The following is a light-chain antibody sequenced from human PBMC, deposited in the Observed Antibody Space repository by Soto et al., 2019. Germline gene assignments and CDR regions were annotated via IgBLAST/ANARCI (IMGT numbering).Light chain of an antibody. CDR3: SSYTSSSTLYV. CDR2: EVT. Sequence: QSALTQPASVSGSPGQSITISCTGTSSDVGGYNYVCWYKQHPGKAPQLMIYEVTNRPSGVSDRFSGSKSGNTASLTISGLQAEDEDDYYCSSYTSSSTLYVFGTGTKLTVL. CDR1: SSDVGGYNY. V-gene: IGLV2-14*01. J-gene: IGLJ1*01.